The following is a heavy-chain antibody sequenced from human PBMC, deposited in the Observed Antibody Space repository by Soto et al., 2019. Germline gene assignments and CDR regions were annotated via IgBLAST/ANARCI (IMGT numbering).Heavy chain of an antibody. Sequence: GGSLRLSCAASGFTVSSNYMSWVRQAPGKGLEWVSVIYSGGSTYYADSVKGRFTISRDNSKNTLYLQMNSLRAEDTAVYYCARLPHGGEKPDYWGQGTLVTVSS. J-gene: IGHJ4*02. CDR3: ARLPHGGEKPDY. V-gene: IGHV3-66*01. CDR1: GFTVSSNY. D-gene: IGHD4-17*01. CDR2: IYSGGST.